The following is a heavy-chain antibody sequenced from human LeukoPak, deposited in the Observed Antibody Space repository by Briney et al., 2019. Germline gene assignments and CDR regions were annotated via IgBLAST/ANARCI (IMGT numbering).Heavy chain of an antibody. J-gene: IGHJ3*02. V-gene: IGHV3-66*01. CDR3: ARGLAYCGGDCYREIDAFDI. D-gene: IGHD2-21*02. Sequence: GGSLRLSCAASGFTFSSYAMSWVRQAPGKGLEWVSIIYSGGSTYYADSVKGRFTISRDNSKNTLYLQMNSLRAEDTAVYYCARGLAYCGGDCYREIDAFDIWGQGTMVTVSS. CDR1: GFTFSSYA. CDR2: IYSGGST.